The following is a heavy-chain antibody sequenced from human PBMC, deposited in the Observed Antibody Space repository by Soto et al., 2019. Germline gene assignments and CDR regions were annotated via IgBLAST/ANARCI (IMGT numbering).Heavy chain of an antibody. D-gene: IGHD3-22*01. CDR3: ARDTYYYDSSGYPDSDAFDI. V-gene: IGHV1-18*01. CDR1: GYTFTSYG. CDR2: ISAYNGNT. J-gene: IGHJ3*02. Sequence: ASVKVSCKASGYTFTSYGISWVRQAPGQGLEWVGWISAYNGNTNYAQKLQGRVTMTTDTSTSTAYMELRSLRSDDTAVYYCARDTYYYDSSGYPDSDAFDIWGQGTMVTVSS.